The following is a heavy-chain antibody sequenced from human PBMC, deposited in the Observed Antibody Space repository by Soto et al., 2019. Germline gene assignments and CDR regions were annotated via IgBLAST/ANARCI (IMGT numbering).Heavy chain of an antibody. J-gene: IGHJ4*02. CDR2: IYYRGNT. Sequence: PSETLSLTCTVSGGSIGRYYWSWVRQPPGKELEWIGYIYYRGNTNYNPSLESRLTTSVDSSKNQFSMKLTSVIAADTAVYYCARVHASMGHEFFLDYWGQGALVTVSS. CDR3: ARVHASMGHEFFLDY. CDR1: GGSIGRYY. V-gene: IGHV4-59*01. D-gene: IGHD2-2*01.